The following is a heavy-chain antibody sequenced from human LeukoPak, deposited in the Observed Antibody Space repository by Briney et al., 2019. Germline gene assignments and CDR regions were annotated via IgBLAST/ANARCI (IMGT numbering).Heavy chain of an antibody. CDR3: ASYCGGDCYSWGAFDI. D-gene: IGHD2-21*02. CDR2: IYHSGST. J-gene: IGHJ3*02. CDR1: GGSISSSNW. V-gene: IGHV4-4*02. Sequence: PSGTLSLTCAVSGGSISSSNWWRLVRQPPGKGLEVIGEIYHSGSTNYNPSLKSRVTISVDKSKNQFSLKLSSVTAADTAVYYCASYCGGDCYSWGAFDIWGQGTMVTVSS.